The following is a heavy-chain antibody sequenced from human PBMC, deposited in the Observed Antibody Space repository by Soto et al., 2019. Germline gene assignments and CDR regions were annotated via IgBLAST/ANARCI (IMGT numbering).Heavy chain of an antibody. J-gene: IGHJ4*02. CDR1: GFSLSTSGVG. CDR3: ANKCPEDWPLDY. CDR2: IYWDDSK. V-gene: IGHV2-5*02. D-gene: IGHD3-9*01. Sequence: QITLKESGPTLVRPTQTLTLTCAFSGFSLSTSGVGVGWIRQPPGKALEWLAVIYWDDSKHYSPSLRSRLTITNESSKHQLVLTMTNMDPMDTGTYYCANKCPEDWPLDYWGQGNLVTVSS.